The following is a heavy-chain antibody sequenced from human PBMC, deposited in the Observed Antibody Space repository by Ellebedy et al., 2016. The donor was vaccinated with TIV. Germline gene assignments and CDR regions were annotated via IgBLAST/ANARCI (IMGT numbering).Heavy chain of an antibody. J-gene: IGHJ4*02. Sequence: GESLKISCAASGFTFSSYSMSWVRQAPGKGLEWVSSISSGRSYIYYADSVKGRFTISRDNAKNSLYLQMNSLRAEDTAVYYCARDLDRNYPGAYFDYWGQGTLVTVSS. CDR3: ARDLDRNYPGAYFDY. D-gene: IGHD4-11*01. V-gene: IGHV3-21*01. CDR1: GFTFSSYS. CDR2: ISSGRSYI.